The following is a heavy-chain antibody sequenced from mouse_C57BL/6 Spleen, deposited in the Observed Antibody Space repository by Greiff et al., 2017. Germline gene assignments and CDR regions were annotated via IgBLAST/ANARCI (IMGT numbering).Heavy chain of an antibody. D-gene: IGHD1-1*01. V-gene: IGHV2-2*01. Sequence: QVQLQQSGPGLVQPSQSLSITCTVSGFSLTSYGVHWVRQSPGKGLEWLGVIWSGGSTDYNAAFISRLSISKDNSKSQVFFKMNSLQADDTAIYYCARITTVDDWYFDVWGTGTTVTVSS. CDR1: GFSLTSYG. CDR2: IWSGGST. CDR3: ARITTVDDWYFDV. J-gene: IGHJ1*03.